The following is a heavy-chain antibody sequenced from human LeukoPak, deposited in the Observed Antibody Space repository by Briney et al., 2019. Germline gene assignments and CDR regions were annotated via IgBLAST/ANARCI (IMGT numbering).Heavy chain of an antibody. J-gene: IGHJ3*02. D-gene: IGHD6-19*01. Sequence: SETLSLTCTVSGGSISSYYWSWIRQPPGKGLEWIGEINHSGSTNYNPSLKSRVTISVDTSKNQFSLKLSSVTAADTAVYYCARLRQWLVKDAFDIWGQGTMVTVSS. CDR2: INHSGST. CDR3: ARLRQWLVKDAFDI. V-gene: IGHV4-34*01. CDR1: GGSISSYY.